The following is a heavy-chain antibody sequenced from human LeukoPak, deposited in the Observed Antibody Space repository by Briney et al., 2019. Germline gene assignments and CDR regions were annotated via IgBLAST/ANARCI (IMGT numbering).Heavy chain of an antibody. Sequence: PGGSLRLSCAASGFSFRDYDMHWVRQRKGQGLEWVSGIHTGGDTYYADSVKGRFAISRENVKTSLYLQMDSLRAGDTAVYYCARGYSYGIYYFDYWGQGTQVTVSS. CDR3: ARGYSYGIYYFDY. CDR1: GFSFRDYD. CDR2: IHTGGDT. V-gene: IGHV3-13*01. D-gene: IGHD5-18*01. J-gene: IGHJ4*02.